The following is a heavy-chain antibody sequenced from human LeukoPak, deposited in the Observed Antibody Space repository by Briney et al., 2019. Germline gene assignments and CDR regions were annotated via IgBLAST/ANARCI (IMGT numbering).Heavy chain of an antibody. V-gene: IGHV1-8*01. Sequence: GASVKVSCKASGYTFTSYDINWVRQATGQGLEWMGWMNPNSGNTGYAQKFQGRVTMTRNTSISTAYMELSSLRSEDTTVYYCARRIFRGYNWNDVWAFDIWGQGTMVTVS. D-gene: IGHD1-20*01. CDR3: ARRIFRGYNWNDVWAFDI. J-gene: IGHJ3*02. CDR1: GYTFTSYD. CDR2: MNPNSGNT.